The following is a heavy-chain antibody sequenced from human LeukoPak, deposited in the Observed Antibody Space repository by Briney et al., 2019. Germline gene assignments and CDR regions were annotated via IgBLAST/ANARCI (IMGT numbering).Heavy chain of an antibody. CDR2: IYYSGSA. Sequence: SQTLSLTCTVSGGSIGSGGYYWSWIRQHPGKGLEWIGYIYYSGSAYYNPSLKSRVTISVDTSKIQFSLKLSSVTAADTAVYYCARGRGGYYYDSSGYSNFDYWGQGTLVTVSS. CDR3: ARGRGGYYYDSSGYSNFDY. V-gene: IGHV4-31*03. J-gene: IGHJ4*02. CDR1: GGSIGSGGYY. D-gene: IGHD3-22*01.